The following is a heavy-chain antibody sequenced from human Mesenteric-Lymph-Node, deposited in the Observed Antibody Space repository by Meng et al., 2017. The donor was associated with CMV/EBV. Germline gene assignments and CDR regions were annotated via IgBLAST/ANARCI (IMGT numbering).Heavy chain of an antibody. CDR1: GGSFSDYY. CDR2: IYHSGST. CDR3: ARVCSSTSCYGEFEY. D-gene: IGHD2-2*01. V-gene: IGHV4-34*01. Sequence: SETLSLTCAVYGGSFSDYYWSWIRQSPGKGLEWIGSIYHSGSTYYNPSLESRVTMSVDKSKNQFSLKLSSVTAADTAVYYCARVCSSTSCYGEFEYWGQGTLVTVSS. J-gene: IGHJ4*02.